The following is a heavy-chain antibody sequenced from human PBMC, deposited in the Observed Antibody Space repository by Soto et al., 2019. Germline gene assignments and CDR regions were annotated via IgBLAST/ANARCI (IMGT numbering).Heavy chain of an antibody. V-gene: IGHV1-2*02. CDR1: GYTFTGYY. Sequence: QVQLVQSGAEVKKPGASVKVSCKTSGYTFTGYYMHWVRQAPGQGLEWMGWINPNSGGTNYAQKVQGRVTMTRDTSISTAYMELSRLRSDDTAVYYCARDLYNWNDVAFDYWGQGTLVTVSS. J-gene: IGHJ4*02. CDR2: INPNSGGT. CDR3: ARDLYNWNDVAFDY. D-gene: IGHD1-20*01.